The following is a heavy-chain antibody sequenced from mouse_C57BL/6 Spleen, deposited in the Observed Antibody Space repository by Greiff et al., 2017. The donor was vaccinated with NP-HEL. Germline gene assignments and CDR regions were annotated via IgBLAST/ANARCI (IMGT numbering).Heavy chain of an antibody. V-gene: IGHV1-69*01. Sequence: QVQLQQPGAELVMPGASVKLSCKASGYTFTSYWMHWVKQRPGQGLEWIGEIDPSDSYTNYNQKFKGKSTLTVDKSSSTAYMQLSSLTSEDSAVYDCARKEGSLLRYFDVWGTGTTVTVSS. CDR2: IDPSDSYT. CDR3: ARKEGSLLRYFDV. J-gene: IGHJ1*03. CDR1: GYTFTSYW. D-gene: IGHD2-1*01.